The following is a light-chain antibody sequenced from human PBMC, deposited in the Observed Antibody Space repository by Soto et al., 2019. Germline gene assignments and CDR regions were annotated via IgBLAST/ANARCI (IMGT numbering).Light chain of an antibody. J-gene: IGKJ3*01. Sequence: DIQMTQSPSTLSASVGDRVTITCRASQSISTWLAWYQQKPGKAPKLLIHDAISLESGVPSRFSGSGSGTEFTLTISYLQPDDFATYYCQYHDDHFGPGTKLDIK. V-gene: IGKV1-5*01. CDR2: DAI. CDR1: QSISTW. CDR3: QYHDDH.